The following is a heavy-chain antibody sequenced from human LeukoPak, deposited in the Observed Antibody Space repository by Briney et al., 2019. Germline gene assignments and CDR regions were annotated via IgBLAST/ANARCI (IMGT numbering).Heavy chain of an antibody. Sequence: GGSLRLSCAASGFTFSSYSMNWVRQAPGKGLEWVSYISGSGSSIDYADSVKGRFTISRDSAKNSLYLQMNSLRAEDTAVYYCARGKMGYYGMDVWGQGTTVTVSS. CDR1: GFTFSSYS. V-gene: IGHV3-48*01. CDR2: ISGSGSSI. D-gene: IGHD2-8*01. J-gene: IGHJ6*02. CDR3: ARGKMGYYGMDV.